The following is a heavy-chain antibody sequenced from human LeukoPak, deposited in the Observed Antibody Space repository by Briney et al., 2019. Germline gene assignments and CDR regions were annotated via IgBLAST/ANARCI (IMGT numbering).Heavy chain of an antibody. CDR2: ISGSSSTI. CDR3: ARGSTYYDSSGQVPFDY. V-gene: IGHV3-48*01. D-gene: IGHD3-22*01. CDR1: GFTFSSYS. J-gene: IGHJ4*02. Sequence: GGSLRLSCAASGFTFSSYSMNWVRQDPGKGLEWGSYISGSSSTIYYADSVKGRFTISRDNGKNTLYLQMNRLRAEDTAVYYCARGSTYYDSSGQVPFDYWGQGTLVTVSS.